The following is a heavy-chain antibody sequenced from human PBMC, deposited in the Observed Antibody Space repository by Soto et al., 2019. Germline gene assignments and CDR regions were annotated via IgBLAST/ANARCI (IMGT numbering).Heavy chain of an antibody. D-gene: IGHD3-22*01. Sequence: KPSETLSLTCAVYGGSFSGYYWSWIRQPPGKGLEWIGEINHSGSTNYNPSLKSRVTISVDTSKNQFSLKLSSVTAADTAVYYCARGRSRFYDSSGYSSRSYNWFDPWGQGTLVTVSS. CDR1: GGSFSGYY. CDR2: INHSGST. CDR3: ARGRSRFYDSSGYSSRSYNWFDP. V-gene: IGHV4-34*01. J-gene: IGHJ5*02.